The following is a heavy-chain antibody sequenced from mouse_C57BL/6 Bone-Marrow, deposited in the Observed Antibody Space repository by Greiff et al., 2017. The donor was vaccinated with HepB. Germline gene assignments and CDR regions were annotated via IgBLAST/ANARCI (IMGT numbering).Heavy chain of an antibody. D-gene: IGHD1-2*01. CDR1: GYAFTNYL. V-gene: IGHV1-54*01. CDR2: INPGSGGT. Sequence: VKLQESGAELVRPGTSVKVSCKASGYAFTNYLIEWVKQRPGQGLEWIGVINPGSGGTNYNEKFKGKATLTADKSSSTAYMQLSSLTSEDSAVYFCARSGLLRLYYFDYWGQGTTLTVSS. CDR3: ARSGLLRLYYFDY. J-gene: IGHJ2*01.